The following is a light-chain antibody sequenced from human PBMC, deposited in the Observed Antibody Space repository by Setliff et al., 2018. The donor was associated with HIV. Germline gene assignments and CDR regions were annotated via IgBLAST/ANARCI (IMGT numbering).Light chain of an antibody. J-gene: IGLJ1*01. CDR1: SSDVGGYPY. V-gene: IGLV2-14*01. CDR3: SSYTSSSTLV. Sequence: QPALTQPASVSGSPGQSVTISCTGTSSDVGGYPYVSWYQQYPGKVPKPMIYEVSNRPSGVSNRFSGSKSANMASLTISGLQAEDEADYYCSSYTSSSTLVFGTGTKVTVL. CDR2: EVS.